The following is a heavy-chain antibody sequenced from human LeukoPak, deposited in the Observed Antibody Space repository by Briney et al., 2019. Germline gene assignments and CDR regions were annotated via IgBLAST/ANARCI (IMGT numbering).Heavy chain of an antibody. CDR2: IYHSGRT. CDR1: GYSLSSGYY. CDR3: ASGGARATYDY. V-gene: IGHV4-38-2*02. Sequence: SETLSLTCTVSGYSLSSGYYWGWIRQPPGKGLGWIGSIYHSGRTFYNPSLKSRVTISVDTSKNEFSLKLTSVTAADTAVYYCASGGARATYDYWGQGTLVTVSS. J-gene: IGHJ4*02. D-gene: IGHD1-26*01.